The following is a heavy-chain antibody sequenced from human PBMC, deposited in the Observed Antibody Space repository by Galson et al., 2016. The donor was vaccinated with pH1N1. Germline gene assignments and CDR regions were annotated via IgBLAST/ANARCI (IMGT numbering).Heavy chain of an antibody. CDR3: ARMKPDYYDSSGFLDY. D-gene: IGHD3-22*01. V-gene: IGHV3-30*03. CDR2: IAYDGKTI. CDR1: GFTFSSYG. Sequence: SLRLSCAASGFTFSSYGMHWVRQAPGKGLEWVALIAYDGKTIYYTDSLKGRFAISRDNSKNTLYLQMDSLRAEDTAVYYCARMKPDYYDSSGFLDYWGLGTLVTVSS. J-gene: IGHJ4*02.